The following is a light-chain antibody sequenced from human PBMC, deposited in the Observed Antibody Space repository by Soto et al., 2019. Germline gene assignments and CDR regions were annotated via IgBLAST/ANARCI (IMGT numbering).Light chain of an antibody. CDR3: QQLAGFPIT. V-gene: IGKV1-9*01. Sequence: TQAPSSLSASVGDRITITCRASRDIGSYLSWYQQKPGKAPNLLIYTASTLQTGVPSRFSGSAFGTEFTLTISSLQPEDFATYYCQQLAGFPITFGQGTRLEIK. CDR2: TAS. CDR1: RDIGSY. J-gene: IGKJ5*01.